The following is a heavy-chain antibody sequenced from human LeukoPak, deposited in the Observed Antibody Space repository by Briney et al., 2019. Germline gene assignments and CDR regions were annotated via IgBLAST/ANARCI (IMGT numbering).Heavy chain of an antibody. V-gene: IGHV3-23*01. D-gene: IGHD2-2*01. J-gene: IGHJ5*02. CDR3: AKVRCSSASCSPNWFDP. Sequence: GGSLRLSCAASGFTFSNYAMSWVRRAPGKGLDWVSTSGSGGGTYYADSVKGRLTISRENSKNTLYLQMNSLRAEDTAVYYCAKVRCSSASCSPNWFDPWGQGTLVTVSS. CDR1: GFTFSNYA. CDR2: SGSGGGT.